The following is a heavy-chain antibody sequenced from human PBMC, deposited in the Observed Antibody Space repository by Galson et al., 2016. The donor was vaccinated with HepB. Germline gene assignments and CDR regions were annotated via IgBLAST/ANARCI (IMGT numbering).Heavy chain of an antibody. CDR2: INSDGSRT. V-gene: IGHV3-74*01. CDR1: GFPFSNFW. Sequence: SLRLSCAASGFPFSNFWMHWVRHAPGKGLVWVSRINSDGSRTDYADSVKGRFTVSRDNAKNTVYLEMNSLRAEDTAVYYCRGWNFDIDYWGQGTLVSVSS. CDR3: RGWNFDIDY. J-gene: IGHJ4*02. D-gene: IGHD1-7*01.